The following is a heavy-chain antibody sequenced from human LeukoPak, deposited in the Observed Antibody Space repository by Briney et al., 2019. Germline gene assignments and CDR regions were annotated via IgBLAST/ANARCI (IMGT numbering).Heavy chain of an antibody. CDR1: GGSLYGYY. J-gene: IGHJ4*01. V-gene: IGHV4-34*01. D-gene: IGHD2-21*01. CDR3: TRGPPLWGSFYFD. CDR2: IKQGGNT. Sequence: WETLSLSCAVNGGSLYGYYWTSIRQSPGKGLEWIREIKQGGNTNINASRRSRVNMSVDTSKHQLSLNLNSVTAADTAVSYCTRGPPLWGSFYFD.